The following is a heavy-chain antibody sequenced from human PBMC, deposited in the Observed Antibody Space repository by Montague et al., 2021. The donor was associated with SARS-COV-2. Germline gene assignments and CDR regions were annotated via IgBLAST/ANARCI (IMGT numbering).Heavy chain of an antibody. CDR1: GGSISSSSYY. CDR2: IYSSGGT. J-gene: IGHJ6*02. Sequence: SETLSLTCTVSGGSISSSSYYWGWIRQPPGKGLEWIGSIYSSGGTYYNPSLKSRVTISVDTSKNQFSLKLSSVTAADTAVYYCARDGSLRCRIFNGPRYYHYWLDVWGQGTTVTVSS. D-gene: IGHD2-8*01. CDR3: ARDGSLRCRIFNGPRYYHYWLDV. V-gene: IGHV4-39*07.